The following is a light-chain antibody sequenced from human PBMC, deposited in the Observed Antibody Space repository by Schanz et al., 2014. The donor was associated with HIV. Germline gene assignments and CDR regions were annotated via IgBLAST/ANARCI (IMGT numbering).Light chain of an antibody. CDR1: SSDVGGYNY. CDR3: SSSSTPTCV. J-gene: IGLJ3*02. Sequence: QSALTQPPSASGSPGQSVTISCTGTSSDVGGYNYVSWYQQHPGNAPKLLIFEVAKRPSGVPGRFSGSKSGNTASLTVSGLQAEDEADYYCSSSSTPTCVFGGGTKVTVL. CDR2: EVA. V-gene: IGLV2-8*01.